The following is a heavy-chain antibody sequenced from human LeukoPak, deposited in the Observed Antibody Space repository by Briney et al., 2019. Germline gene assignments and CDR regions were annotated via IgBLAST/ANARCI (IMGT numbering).Heavy chain of an antibody. CDR1: GFTFNSYG. J-gene: IGHJ6*03. Sequence: GGSLRLSCAASGFTFNSYGMHWVRQVPGKGLEWVAIISYDGTNKYYADSVKGRFTISRDSSKNTLYLQMNSLRPEDTAVYYCARAHLSSASMDYMTVWGKGTTVTVSS. CDR2: ISYDGTNK. CDR3: ARAHLSSASMDYMTV. D-gene: IGHD6-6*01. V-gene: IGHV3-30*03.